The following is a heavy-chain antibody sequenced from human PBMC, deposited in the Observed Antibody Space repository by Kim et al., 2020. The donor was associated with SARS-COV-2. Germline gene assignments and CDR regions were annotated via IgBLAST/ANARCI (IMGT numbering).Heavy chain of an antibody. Sequence: SLRLSCAASGFTFDDYAMHWVRQAPGKGLEWVSGISWNRGSIGYADSVKGRFTISRDNAKNSLYLQMNSLRAEDTALYYSAKAPGGNSSSWANWFDPW. J-gene: IGHJ5*02. CDR2: ISWNRGSI. CDR1: GFTFDDYA. D-gene: IGHD6-13*01. V-gene: IGHV3-9*01. CDR3: AKAPGGNSSSWANWFDP.